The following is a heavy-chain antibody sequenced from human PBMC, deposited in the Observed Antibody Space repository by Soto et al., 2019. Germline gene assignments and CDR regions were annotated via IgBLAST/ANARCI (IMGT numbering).Heavy chain of an antibody. Sequence: EVQLVQSGAEVKKPGESLQISCQGSADTFTNYWIGWVRQMPGKGLEWMGIINPSGSDTRYSPPFQGQVTISVDRSINTAYLQWTSLKASDTGMYYCTGGASYRWDYWGQGTLVTVSS. V-gene: IGHV5-51*03. CDR3: TGGASYRWDY. CDR1: ADTFTNYW. D-gene: IGHD3-16*01. J-gene: IGHJ4*02. CDR2: INPSGSDT.